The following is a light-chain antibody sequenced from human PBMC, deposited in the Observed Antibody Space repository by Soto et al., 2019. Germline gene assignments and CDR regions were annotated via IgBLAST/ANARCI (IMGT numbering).Light chain of an antibody. CDR1: SSDVGSYNL. V-gene: IGLV2-23*01. CDR3: CSYAGSSV. Sequence: QSVLTQPASVSGSPGQSITISCTGTSSDVGSYNLVSWYQQHPGKAPKLMIYEGSKRPSGVSNRFSGSKSGNTASLTISGRQAEDEADYYCCSYAGSSVFGGGTKLTVL. J-gene: IGLJ2*01. CDR2: EGS.